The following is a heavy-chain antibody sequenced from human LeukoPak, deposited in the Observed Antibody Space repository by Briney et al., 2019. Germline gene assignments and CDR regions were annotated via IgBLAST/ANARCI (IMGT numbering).Heavy chain of an antibody. CDR2: IDPRDSYT. V-gene: IGHV5-10-1*01. D-gene: IGHD6-13*01. CDR1: GYSFTSYW. CDR3: ARRRYSSSHFDY. J-gene: IGHJ4*02. Sequence: GESLKISCKGSGYSFTSYWIIWVRQMPGKGLEWMGRIDPRDSYTNYSPSFQGHVTISADKSISTAYLQWSSLKASDTAMYYCARRRYSSSHFDYWGQGTLVTVSS.